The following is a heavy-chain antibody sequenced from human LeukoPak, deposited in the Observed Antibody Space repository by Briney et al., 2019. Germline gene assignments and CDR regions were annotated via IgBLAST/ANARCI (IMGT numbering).Heavy chain of an antibody. Sequence: ASVKVSCKASGYTFTGYYMHWVRQAPGQGLEWMGWINPNSGGTNYAQKFQGRATMTRDTSISTAYMELSRLRSDDTVVYYCARAALYCSSTSGYNYFDYWGQGTLVTVSS. D-gene: IGHD2-2*02. CDR3: ARAALYCSSTSGYNYFDY. CDR1: GYTFTGYY. CDR2: INPNSGGT. J-gene: IGHJ4*02. V-gene: IGHV1-2*02.